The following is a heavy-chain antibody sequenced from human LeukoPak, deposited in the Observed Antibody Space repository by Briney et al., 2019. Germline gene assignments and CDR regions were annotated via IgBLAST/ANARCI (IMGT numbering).Heavy chain of an antibody. D-gene: IGHD6-13*01. Sequence: SETLSLTCTVSGYSITSAYYWGWIRQPPGKGLEWIGSFFLKGSTYYNPSLKSRVTISVDTSKNQFSLKLSSVTAADTAVYYCARQILYSSSWYSPGYFDYWGQGTLVTVSS. CDR1: GYSITSAYY. V-gene: IGHV4-38-2*02. J-gene: IGHJ4*02. CDR3: ARQILYSSSWYSPGYFDY. CDR2: FFLKGST.